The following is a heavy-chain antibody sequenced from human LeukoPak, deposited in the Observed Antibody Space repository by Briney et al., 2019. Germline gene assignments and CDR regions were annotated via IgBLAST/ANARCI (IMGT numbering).Heavy chain of an antibody. CDR1: GGSFSGYY. J-gene: IGHJ6*03. CDR3: ARKGRTPYYLHYMDV. D-gene: IGHD1-14*01. Sequence: SETLSLTCAVYGGSFSGYYWSWIRQPPGKGLEWIGEINHSGSTNYNPSLKSRVTISVDTSKNQFSLKLSSVTAADTAVYYFARKGRTPYYLHYMDVWGKGTTVTVS. CDR2: INHSGST. V-gene: IGHV4-34*01.